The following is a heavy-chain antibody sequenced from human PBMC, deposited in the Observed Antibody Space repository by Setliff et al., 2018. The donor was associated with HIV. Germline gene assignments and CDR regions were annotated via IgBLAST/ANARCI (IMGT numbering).Heavy chain of an antibody. CDR2: ISGSAGTT. CDR1: GFTFSNYA. CDR3: ARDYGSGRGSDP. V-gene: IGHV3-23*01. Sequence: PGGSLRLSCAASGFTFSNYAMSWVRQAPGKGLEWVSGISGSAGTTYYANSVKGRFTISRDNSTSTAYMELRSLRSDDTAVYYCARDYGSGRGSDPWGQGTLVTVSS. J-gene: IGHJ5*02. D-gene: IGHD3-10*01.